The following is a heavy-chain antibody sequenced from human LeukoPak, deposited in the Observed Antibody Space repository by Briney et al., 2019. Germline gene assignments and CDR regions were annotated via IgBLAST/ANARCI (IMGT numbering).Heavy chain of an antibody. V-gene: IGHV4-59*11. D-gene: IGHD6-19*01. CDR2: IHNSGSA. CDR3: ARGGWSLDY. Sequence: SETLSLTCTVSGASISSHCWSWIRQPPGKGLEWIGYIHNSGSANYNASLKSRVTMSVDTSKNQFSLKLTSVTAADTAIYYCARGGWSLDYWGQGTLVSVSS. J-gene: IGHJ4*02. CDR1: GASISSHC.